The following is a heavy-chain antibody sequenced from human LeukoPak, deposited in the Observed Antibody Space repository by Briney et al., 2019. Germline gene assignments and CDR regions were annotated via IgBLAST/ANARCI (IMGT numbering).Heavy chain of an antibody. V-gene: IGHV4-4*02. Sequence: SETLSLTCAVSGGSISSSDWWSWVRQPPGKGLEWIGEIYHSGSTNYNPSLKSRVTISVDKSKNQFSLNLSSVTAADTAVYYCARHRYYGSGSYVYWGQGTLVTVSS. D-gene: IGHD3-10*01. CDR2: IYHSGST. CDR1: GGSISSSDW. J-gene: IGHJ4*02. CDR3: ARHRYYGSGSYVY.